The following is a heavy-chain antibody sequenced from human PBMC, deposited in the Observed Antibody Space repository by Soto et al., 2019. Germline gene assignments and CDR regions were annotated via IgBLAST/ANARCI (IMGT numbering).Heavy chain of an antibody. J-gene: IGHJ6*03. Sequence: GASVKVSCKASGGTFSSYTISWVRQAPGQGLEWMGRIIPILGIANYAQKFQGRVTITADKSTSTAYMELSSLRSEDTAVYYCARSGPITIFGVVTYYYYMDVWGKGTTVTVSS. V-gene: IGHV1-69*02. CDR1: GGTFSSYT. CDR2: IIPILGIA. D-gene: IGHD3-3*01. CDR3: ARSGPITIFGVVTYYYYMDV.